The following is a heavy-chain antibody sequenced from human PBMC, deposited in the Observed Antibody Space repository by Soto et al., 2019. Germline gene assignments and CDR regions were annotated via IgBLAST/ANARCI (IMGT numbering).Heavy chain of an antibody. V-gene: IGHV4-34*01. Sequence: SETLSLTCAVYGGSFSGYYWSWIRQPPAQGLEWIGEINHSGSTNYNPSLKSRVTISVDTSKNQFSLKLSSVTASDTAVYYCASSGLQLVGATNRTGYYFGYWGQGTLVTVSS. D-gene: IGHD1-26*01. J-gene: IGHJ4*02. CDR1: GGSFSGYY. CDR3: ASSGLQLVGATNRTGYYFGY. CDR2: INHSGST.